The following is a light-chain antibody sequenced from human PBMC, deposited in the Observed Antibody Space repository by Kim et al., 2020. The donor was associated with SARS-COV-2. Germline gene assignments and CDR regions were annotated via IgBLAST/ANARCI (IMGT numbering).Light chain of an antibody. V-gene: IGKV3-15*01. J-gene: IGKJ5*01. CDR2: AAS. CDR1: QSVSSN. CDR3: QQYNNWPLT. Sequence: EIVMTQSPATLSVSPGERATLSCRASQSVSSNLAWYQQKPGQAPRLLIYAASTRATSIPARFSGSGSGTEFTLTISSLQSEDFAVYYCQQYNNWPLTFGEGTKLEIK.